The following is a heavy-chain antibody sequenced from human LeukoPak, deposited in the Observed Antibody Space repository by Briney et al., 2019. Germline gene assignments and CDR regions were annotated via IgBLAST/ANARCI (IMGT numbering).Heavy chain of an antibody. V-gene: IGHV3-23*01. CDR1: GFSFSTYV. J-gene: IGHJ4*02. D-gene: IGHD6-19*01. CDR3: AKWLIPFDY. Sequence: GGSLRLSCAASGFSFSTYVMSWVRQAPGKGLEWVSDISARDDSTNTADSVKGRFTISRDNSKNTLYLQMNSLRAEDTAVYYCAKWLIPFDYWGQGTLVTVSS. CDR2: ISARDDST.